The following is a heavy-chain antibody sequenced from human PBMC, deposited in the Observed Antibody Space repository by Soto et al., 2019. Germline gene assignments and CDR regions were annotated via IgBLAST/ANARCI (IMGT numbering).Heavy chain of an antibody. Sequence: QITLKESGPALVKPTQTLTLTCTFSGFSLTRGVGVAWIRQPPGKALEWLALIYWDDDKRYSSSLKSRLTITKDTSKNQGVLIMTNMDPVDTATYYCAHKPLTTTGAFDPWGQGTLVTVSS. V-gene: IGHV2-5*02. CDR3: AHKPLTTTGAFDP. CDR1: GFSLTRGVG. J-gene: IGHJ5*02. D-gene: IGHD4-17*01. CDR2: IYWDDDK.